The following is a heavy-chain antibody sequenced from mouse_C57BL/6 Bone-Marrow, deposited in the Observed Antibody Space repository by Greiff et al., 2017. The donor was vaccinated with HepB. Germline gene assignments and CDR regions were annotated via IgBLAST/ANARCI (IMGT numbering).Heavy chain of an antibody. CDR2: IYPGDGDT. J-gene: IGHJ4*01. Sequence: VQLQQSGPELVKPGASVKISCKASGYAFSSSWMNWVKQRPGKGLEWIGRIYPGDGDTNYNGKFKGKATLTADKSSSTAYMELRSLTSEDSAVYYCARSRGLRRGGYAMDYWGQGTSVTVSS. D-gene: IGHD2-4*01. V-gene: IGHV1-82*01. CDR1: GYAFSSSW. CDR3: ARSRGLRRGGYAMDY.